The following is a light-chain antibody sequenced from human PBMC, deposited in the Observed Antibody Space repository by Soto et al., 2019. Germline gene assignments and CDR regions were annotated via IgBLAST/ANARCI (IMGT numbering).Light chain of an antibody. CDR1: QSVSSNY. J-gene: IGKJ2*01. Sequence: EILLTQSPGPLSFSPGEKATPSCRARQSVSSNYIAWYQQNPGQAPRLLIYGASTRATGIPDRFSGSGSGTDFTLTISRLEPEDFAVYFCQQYGRSPPFAFGQGTKVDIK. CDR3: QQYGRSPPFA. CDR2: GAS. V-gene: IGKV3-20*01.